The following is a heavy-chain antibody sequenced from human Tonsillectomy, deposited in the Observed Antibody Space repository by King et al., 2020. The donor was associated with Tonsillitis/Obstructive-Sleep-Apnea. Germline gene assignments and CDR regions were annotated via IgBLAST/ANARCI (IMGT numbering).Heavy chain of an antibody. CDR1: GGSFSGYY. CDR3: AREFASLDS. J-gene: IGHJ4*02. Sequence: QVQLQQWGAGLLRPSETLSLTCAVYGGSFSGYYWNWIRQPPGKGLEWIGEIDHSGSTNYNPSLKSRVTVSVDTSKNQFSLKLSSVTAADTAVYYCAREFASLDSGGQGTLVTVSS. V-gene: IGHV4-34*01. CDR2: IDHSGST.